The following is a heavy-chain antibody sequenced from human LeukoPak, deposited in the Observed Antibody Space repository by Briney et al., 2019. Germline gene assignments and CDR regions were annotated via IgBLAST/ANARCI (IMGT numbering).Heavy chain of an antibody. Sequence: ASVKVSCKASGYTFTDYYMHWVRQAPGQGLEWMGRINPNSGGTNYAQKFQGRVTMTRDTSISTAYMELSRLRSDDTAVYYCARGGWDYRGYNDYSSGLTFDYWGQGTLVTVSS. J-gene: IGHJ4*02. CDR1: GYTFTDYY. D-gene: IGHD6-19*01. CDR2: INPNSGGT. CDR3: ARGGWDYRGYNDYSSGLTFDY. V-gene: IGHV1-2*06.